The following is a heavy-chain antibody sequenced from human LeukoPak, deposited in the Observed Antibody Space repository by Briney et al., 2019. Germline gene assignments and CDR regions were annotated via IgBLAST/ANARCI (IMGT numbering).Heavy chain of an antibody. CDR2: IYYSGST. CDR1: GGSISSYY. D-gene: IGHD6-13*01. Sequence: SETLSLTCTVSGGSISSYYWSWIRQPPGKGLEWMGYIYYSGSTNYNPSLKSRVTISVDTSKNQFSLKLSSVTAADTAVYYCATLVSYSSSWYDFDYWGQGTLVTVSS. J-gene: IGHJ4*02. CDR3: ATLVSYSSSWYDFDY. V-gene: IGHV4-59*01.